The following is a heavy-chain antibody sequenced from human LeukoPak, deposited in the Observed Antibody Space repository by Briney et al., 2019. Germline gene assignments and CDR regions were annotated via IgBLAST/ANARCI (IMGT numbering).Heavy chain of an antibody. CDR3: ARGPVWFGECYMDV. Sequence: SETVSLTCTVSGGSISSGSYYWSWIRQPAGKGLEWIGRIYTSGSTNYNPSLKSRVTISVDTSKNQFSLKLSSVTATETVVYYRARGPVWFGECYMDVWGKGTTVTVSS. CDR1: GGSISSGSYY. D-gene: IGHD3-10*01. V-gene: IGHV4-61*02. J-gene: IGHJ6*03. CDR2: IYTSGST.